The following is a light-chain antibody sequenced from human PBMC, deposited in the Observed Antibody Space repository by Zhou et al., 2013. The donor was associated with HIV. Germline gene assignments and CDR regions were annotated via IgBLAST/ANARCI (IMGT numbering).Light chain of an antibody. CDR3: QQYNTNPCT. Sequence: DIQMTHVSFPPCLHLSETESPSLAGPSESIDKWLAWYQQKPGKAPKLLIYKASNLEYAVPSRFSGSGSGTEFTLTINSLQPDDFGTYYCQQYNTNPCTFGQGTKVDIK. CDR1: ESIDKW. V-gene: IGKV1-5*03. CDR2: KAS. J-gene: IGKJ1*01.